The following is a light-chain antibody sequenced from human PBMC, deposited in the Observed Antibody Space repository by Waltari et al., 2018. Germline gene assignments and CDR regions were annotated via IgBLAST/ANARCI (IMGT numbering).Light chain of an antibody. Sequence: YELTQPPSVSVSPGQTARNSCSGDALPRHYAYWYQQKPGQAPVLMMSKDTERPSGIPERFSGSSSGTTATLTISGVQAEDEADYYCQSGDGSGSYPWVFGGGTKVTVL. CDR3: QSGDGSGSYPWV. CDR2: KDT. V-gene: IGLV3-25*03. J-gene: IGLJ3*02. CDR1: ALPRHY.